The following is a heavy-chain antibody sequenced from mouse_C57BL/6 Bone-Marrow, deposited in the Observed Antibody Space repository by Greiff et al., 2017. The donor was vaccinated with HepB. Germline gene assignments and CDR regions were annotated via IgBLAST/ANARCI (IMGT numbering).Heavy chain of an antibody. CDR3: ARKRAYDGWDYYAMDY. Sequence: QVQLQQSGAELARPGASVKLSCKASGYTFTSYGISWVKQRTGQGLEWIGEIYPRSGNTYYNEKFKGKATLTADKSSSTAYMELRSLTSEDAAVYFCARKRAYDGWDYYAMDYWGQGTSVTVSS. CDR1: GYTFTSYG. CDR2: IYPRSGNT. J-gene: IGHJ4*01. V-gene: IGHV1-81*01. D-gene: IGHD2-3*01.